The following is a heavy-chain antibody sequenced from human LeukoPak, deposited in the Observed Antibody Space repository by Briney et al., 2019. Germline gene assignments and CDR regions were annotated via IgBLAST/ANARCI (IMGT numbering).Heavy chain of an antibody. CDR2: ISGSGGST. D-gene: IGHD6-13*01. Sequence: GGSLRLSCAASGFTFSSYAMSWARQAPGKGLDWVSAISGSGGSTYYADSVKGRFTISRDNSKNTLYLQMNSLRAEDTAVYYCAKDLKAYSSSLNDYWGQGTLVTVSS. V-gene: IGHV3-23*01. J-gene: IGHJ4*02. CDR3: AKDLKAYSSSLNDY. CDR1: GFTFSSYA.